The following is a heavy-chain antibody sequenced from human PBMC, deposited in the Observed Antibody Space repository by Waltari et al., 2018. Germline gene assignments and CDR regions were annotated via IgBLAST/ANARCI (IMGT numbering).Heavy chain of an antibody. CDR1: GYTFTSYT. J-gene: IGHJ4*02. CDR2: ITAYNGNT. CDR3: AREGYYGDYFDY. V-gene: IGHV1-18*01. Sequence: QVQLVQSGAEVKKPGASVKVSCKASGYTFTSYTISWVRQAPGQGLQWMGWITAYNGNTNYALKFQGRGTMTTETSTSTVYMELRSLISDDTAVYYCAREGYYGDYFDYWGQGTLVIVSS. D-gene: IGHD4-17*01.